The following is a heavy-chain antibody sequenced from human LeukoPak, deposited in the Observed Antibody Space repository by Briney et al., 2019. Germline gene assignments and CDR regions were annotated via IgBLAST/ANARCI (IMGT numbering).Heavy chain of an antibody. CDR3: ARVGCSGGSCKYFDY. V-gene: IGHV3-21*01. J-gene: IGHJ4*02. Sequence: GGSLRLSCAASGFTFSSYSMNWVRQAPGKGLEWVSSISSSSSYIYYADSVKGRFTISRDNAKNSLYLQMNSLRAEDTAVYYCARVGCSGGSCKYFDYWGQGTLVIVSS. CDR1: GFTFSSYS. D-gene: IGHD2-15*01. CDR2: ISSSSSYI.